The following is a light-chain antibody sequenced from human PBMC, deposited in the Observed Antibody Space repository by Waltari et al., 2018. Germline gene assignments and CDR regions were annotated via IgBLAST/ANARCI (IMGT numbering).Light chain of an antibody. CDR2: RTN. J-gene: IGLJ3*02. CDR3: AAWDDSLSGRV. Sequence: QSVLTQPPSASGTPGQRATISCSGSSSNIGSNYASWYQQLPGTAPKLLIYRTNQRPSGVPDRFSGSKPGTSASLAISGLRSEDEPDYYCAAWDDSLSGRVFGGGTKLTVL. V-gene: IGLV1-47*01. CDR1: SSNIGSNY.